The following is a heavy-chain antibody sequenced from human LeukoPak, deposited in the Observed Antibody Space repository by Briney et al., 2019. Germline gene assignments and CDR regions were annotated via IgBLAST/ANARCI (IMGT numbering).Heavy chain of an antibody. D-gene: IGHD2-15*01. CDR2: IYSGDST. CDR1: GFTVSTNY. CDR3: ARGSGGHGGGPAFDY. V-gene: IGHV3-53*01. Sequence: PGGSLRLSCAASGFTVSTNYMSWVRQAPGKGLEWVSVIYSGDSTYYADSVKGRFTISRDNSKNTLYLQMNSLRAKDTAVYYCARGSGGHGGGPAFDYWGQGTLVTVSS. J-gene: IGHJ4*02.